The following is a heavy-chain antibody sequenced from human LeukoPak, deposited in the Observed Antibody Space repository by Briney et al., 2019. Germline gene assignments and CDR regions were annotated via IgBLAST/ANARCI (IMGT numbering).Heavy chain of an antibody. CDR2: ISYSGST. CDR3: ARERAVTTYYYFDY. Sequence: SETLSLTCTVSGGSITHYYWSWIRQAPGKGLECIGYISYSGSTNYNPSLKSRVTISVDTSKTQVSLKLSSVTAADTAVYYCARERAVTTYYYFDYWGQGTLVTVSS. J-gene: IGHJ4*02. D-gene: IGHD4-17*01. V-gene: IGHV4-59*01. CDR1: GGSITHYY.